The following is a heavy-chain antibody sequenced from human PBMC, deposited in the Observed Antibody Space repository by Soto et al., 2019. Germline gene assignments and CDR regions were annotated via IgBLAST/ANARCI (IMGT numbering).Heavy chain of an antibody. CDR1: GFTFNNYA. Sequence: EVHLLESGGGLVQPGVSLRLSCAASGFTFNNYAMTWVRQAPGKGLEWVSAISGGGDTTSYADSVKGRFTVARDGSKNTLYLQMSRLRAEDTALYYCAKGRGGSGSLTPRVDFWGQGTLVTVSS. D-gene: IGHD3-10*01. CDR3: AKGRGGSGSLTPRVDF. J-gene: IGHJ4*02. V-gene: IGHV3-23*01. CDR2: ISGGGDTT.